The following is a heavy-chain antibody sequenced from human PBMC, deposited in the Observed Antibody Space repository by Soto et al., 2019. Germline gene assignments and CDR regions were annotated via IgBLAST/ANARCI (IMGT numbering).Heavy chain of an antibody. Sequence: EVQLVESGGDLVQPGGSLRLSCVASGFTFNTYWMSWVRQAPGKGLEWVANIKEDGSDNYYVDSVKGRFTISRDNAKNLLYLQMNSLGAADTAMYYCARFTRGSSGDYWGQGTLVTVSS. D-gene: IGHD6-25*01. J-gene: IGHJ4*02. CDR3: ARFTRGSSGDY. CDR2: IKEDGSDN. CDR1: GFTFNTYW. V-gene: IGHV3-7*01.